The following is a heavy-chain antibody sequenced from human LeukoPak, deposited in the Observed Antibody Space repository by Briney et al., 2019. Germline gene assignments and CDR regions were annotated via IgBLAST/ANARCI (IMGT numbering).Heavy chain of an antibody. CDR2: IIASGDGT. Sequence: GGSLTLSCTASGFSFRGSSKTWVRQAPGQGLEWVSAIIASGDGTYYADSVQGRFIISRDNSRNTLYLQMNNLRAEDTAVYYCVKDPPFPVAAFGTQRSPWGQGALVTVSS. D-gene: IGHD6-13*01. J-gene: IGHJ5*02. V-gene: IGHV3-23*01. CDR3: VKDPPFPVAAFGTQRSP. CDR1: GFSFRGSS.